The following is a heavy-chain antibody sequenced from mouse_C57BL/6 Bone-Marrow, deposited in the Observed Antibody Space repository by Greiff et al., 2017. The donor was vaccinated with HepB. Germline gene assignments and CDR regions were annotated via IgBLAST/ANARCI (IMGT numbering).Heavy chain of an antibody. D-gene: IGHD1-1*01. CDR3: ARSAPPYYYGSSYGYYAMDY. V-gene: IGHV1-72*01. CDR2: IDPNSGGT. CDR1: GYTFTSYW. Sequence: QVQLKQPGAELVKPGASVKLSCKASGYTFTSYWMHWVKQRPGRGLEWIGRIDPNSGGTKYNEKFKSKATLTVDKPSSTAYMQLSSLTSEDSAVYYCARSAPPYYYGSSYGYYAMDYWGQGTSVTVSS. J-gene: IGHJ4*01.